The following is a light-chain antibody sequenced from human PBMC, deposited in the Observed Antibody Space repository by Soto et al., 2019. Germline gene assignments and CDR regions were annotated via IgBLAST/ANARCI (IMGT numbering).Light chain of an antibody. CDR3: QHYNNWPPYT. J-gene: IGKJ2*01. CDR1: QNIHNH. Sequence: DKLMSQSPATLSVSPGERVTLSCRASQNIHNHMSWFLQKPGQTPRLLIYDAIIRAPDVPARFSGSGSETEFTLTISSLQSEDFAVYYCQHYNNWPPYTFGQGTRLEIK. CDR2: DAI. V-gene: IGKV3-15*01.